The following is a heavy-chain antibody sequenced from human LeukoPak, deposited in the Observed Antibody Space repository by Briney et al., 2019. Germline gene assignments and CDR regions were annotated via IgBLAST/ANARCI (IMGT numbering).Heavy chain of an antibody. V-gene: IGHV3-21*01. D-gene: IGHD2-15*01. Sequence: GGSLRLSCAGSGFTFSSYSRNWVRQAPGKGLESVSSISSSGNYMSYADSVKGRFTISIDNAKNSLSLQMNSLSAEDTAVSYCSRTGYFDIWGQGTMVPVSS. CDR3: SRTGYFDI. CDR2: ISSSGNYM. J-gene: IGHJ3*02. CDR1: GFTFSSYS.